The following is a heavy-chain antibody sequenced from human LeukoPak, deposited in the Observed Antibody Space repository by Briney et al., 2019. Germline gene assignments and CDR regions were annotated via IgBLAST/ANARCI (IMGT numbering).Heavy chain of an antibody. CDR1: GFTFSDYS. Sequence: GGSLRLSCAGSGFTFSDYSMNWVRQAPGKGLEWVGRTRNKANSYTTEYAASVKGRFTISRDDSKNSLYLQMNSLKTEDTAVYYCARYGPSNYGYYFDYWGQGTLVTVSS. V-gene: IGHV3-72*01. D-gene: IGHD4-11*01. CDR3: ARYGPSNYGYYFDY. J-gene: IGHJ4*02. CDR2: TRNKANSYTT.